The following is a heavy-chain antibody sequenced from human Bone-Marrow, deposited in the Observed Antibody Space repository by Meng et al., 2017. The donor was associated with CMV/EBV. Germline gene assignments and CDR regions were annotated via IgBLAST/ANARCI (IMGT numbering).Heavy chain of an antibody. J-gene: IGHJ4*02. CDR1: GFTFSSYS. D-gene: IGHD5-24*01. V-gene: IGHV3-21*04. CDR3: AKDRSEGGYNNHFDY. Sequence: GASLNISCAASGFTFSSYSMNWVRQAPGKGLEWVSSISSSSRYIYYADSVKGRFTISRDNSKNTLYLQMNSLRTEDTALYYCAKDRSEGGYNNHFDYWGQGTLVTVSS. CDR2: ISSSSRYI.